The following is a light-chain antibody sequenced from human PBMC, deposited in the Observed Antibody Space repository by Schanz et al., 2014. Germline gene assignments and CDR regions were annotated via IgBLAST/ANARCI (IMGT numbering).Light chain of an antibody. CDR1: SSDVGTYSF. CDR3: SSYATTNTLV. J-gene: IGLJ2*01. Sequence: QSALTQPASVSGSPGQSITISCTGTSSDVGTYSFISWYQHHPGKAPKLMIYEDTKRPSGVSSRFSGSKSGNTASLTISRLQAEDEADYSCSSYATTNTLVFGGGTKLTVL. CDR2: EDT. V-gene: IGLV2-14*02.